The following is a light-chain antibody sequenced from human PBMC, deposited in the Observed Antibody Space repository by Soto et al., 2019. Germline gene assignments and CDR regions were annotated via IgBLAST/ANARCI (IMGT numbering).Light chain of an antibody. CDR2: EVS. Sequence: QSSRTPPASVSGSTGQSIPISCTGTSSDVGGYNYVSWYQQHPGKAPKLMIYEVSNRPSGVSNRFSGSKSGNTASLTISGLQAEHEADYYCSSYTGSSTPYVCGTGTKVTVL. J-gene: IGLJ1*01. CDR3: SSYTGSSTPYV. CDR1: SSDVGGYNY. V-gene: IGLV2-14*01.